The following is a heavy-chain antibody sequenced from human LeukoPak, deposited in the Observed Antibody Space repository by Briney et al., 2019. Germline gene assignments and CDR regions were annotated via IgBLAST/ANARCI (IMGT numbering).Heavy chain of an antibody. Sequence: PGGSLRLSCAASGFTVSSNYMSWVRQAPGKGLEWVSVIYSGGSTYYADSVKGRFTISRDNSKNTLYLQMNSLRAEDTAVYYCARAGSGDPLLAAAWDYWGQGTLVTVSS. V-gene: IGHV3-53*01. J-gene: IGHJ4*02. CDR1: GFTVSSNY. CDR2: IYSGGST. CDR3: ARAGSGDPLLAAAWDY. D-gene: IGHD6-25*01.